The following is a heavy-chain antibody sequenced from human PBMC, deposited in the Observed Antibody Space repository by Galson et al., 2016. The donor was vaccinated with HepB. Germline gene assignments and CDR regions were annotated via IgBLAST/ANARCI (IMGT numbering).Heavy chain of an antibody. CDR1: GFTFNNHW. V-gene: IGHV3-7*01. D-gene: IGHD4-17*01. CDR2: IKRDGTET. Sequence: SPRLSCAASGFTFNNHWMIWVRQAPGKGLEWVASIKRDGTETYYVDPVKGRFTISRDNAETSLYLQMDILRADDTAVYYCVRGPDYGDRPDFFDFWGPGALVTVSS. J-gene: IGHJ5*01. CDR3: VRGPDYGDRPDFFDF.